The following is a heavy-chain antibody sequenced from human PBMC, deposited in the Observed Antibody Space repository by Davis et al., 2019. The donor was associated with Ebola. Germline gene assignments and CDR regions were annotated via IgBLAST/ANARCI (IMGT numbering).Heavy chain of an antibody. J-gene: IGHJ3*02. V-gene: IGHV3-30*14. D-gene: IGHD5-18*01. Sequence: SLKISCAASGFTFSSYAMHWVRQAPGKGLEWVAVISYDGSNKYYADSVKGRFTISRDNSKNTLYLQMNSLRAEDTAVYHCAKGSRGHSYGDGYDIWGQGTTVTVSA. CDR3: AKGSRGHSYGDGYDI. CDR1: GFTFSSYA. CDR2: ISYDGSNK.